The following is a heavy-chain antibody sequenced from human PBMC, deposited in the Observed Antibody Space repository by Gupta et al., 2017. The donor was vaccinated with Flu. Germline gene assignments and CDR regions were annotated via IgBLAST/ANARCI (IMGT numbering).Heavy chain of an antibody. V-gene: IGHV1-69*02. J-gene: IGHJ1*01. Sequence: HVQLVQSGAEAKEPGSSVKVSGTDSGDTFSPDTLSWGGQVAGQGFQWMGRIIPMLSRTDDKQECQGRVTRTADKSTSTFYMEWRGLTSEDTAVEWRAKYVGGGCDAEYFQTWGKGTTVTVSS. D-gene: IGHD2-15*01. CDR2: IIPMLSRT. CDR1: GDTFSPDT. CDR3: AKYVGGGCDAEYFQT.